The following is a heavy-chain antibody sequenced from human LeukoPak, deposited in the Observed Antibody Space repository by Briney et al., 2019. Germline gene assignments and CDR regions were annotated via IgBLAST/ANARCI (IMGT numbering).Heavy chain of an antibody. CDR2: IYYSGST. D-gene: IGHD5-18*01. Sequence: KPSETLSLTCAVSGGSISSSNWWSWVRQPPGKGLEWIGYIYYSGSTNYNPSLKSRVTISVDTSKNQFSLKLSSVTAADTAVYYCARLNGYSYALRAYCYGMDVWGKGTTVTVSS. J-gene: IGHJ6*04. CDR3: ARLNGYSYALRAYCYGMDV. V-gene: IGHV4-4*02. CDR1: GGSISSSNW.